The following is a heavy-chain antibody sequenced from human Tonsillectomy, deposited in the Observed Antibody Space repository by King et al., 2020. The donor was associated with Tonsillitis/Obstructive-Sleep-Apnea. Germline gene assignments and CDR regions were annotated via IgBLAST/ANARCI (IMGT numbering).Heavy chain of an antibody. CDR1: GYTFTSYY. Sequence: QLVQSGAEVKKPGASVKVSCKASGYTFTSYYMYWVRQAPGQGLEWMGIINPSGGGTSNAQKFQGRITMTRDTSTSTVYMELSSLRSEDTAVYYCAREGLITMRVDSPYFGGRLSWFDPWGQGTLVTVSS. J-gene: IGHJ5*02. CDR3: AREGLITMRVDSPYFGGRLSWFDP. D-gene: IGHD3-22*01. V-gene: IGHV1-46*01. CDR2: INPSGGGT.